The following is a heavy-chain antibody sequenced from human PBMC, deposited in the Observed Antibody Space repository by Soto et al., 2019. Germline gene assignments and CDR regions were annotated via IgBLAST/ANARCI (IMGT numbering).Heavy chain of an antibody. CDR1: GGSISSSSYY. D-gene: IGHD3-3*01. Sequence: SETLSLTCTVSGGSISSSSYYWGWIRQPPGKGLEWIGSIYYSGSTYYNLSLKSRVTISVDTSKNQFSLKLSSVTAADTAVYYCAKYYDFWSGSDPGDYGMDVWGQGTTVTVSS. J-gene: IGHJ6*02. CDR2: IYYSGST. CDR3: AKYYDFWSGSDPGDYGMDV. V-gene: IGHV4-39*01.